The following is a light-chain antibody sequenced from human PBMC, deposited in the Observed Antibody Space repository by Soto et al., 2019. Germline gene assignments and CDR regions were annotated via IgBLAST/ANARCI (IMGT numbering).Light chain of an antibody. Sequence: EIVMTQSPVNLSVSPGERATLSCRASQSVSSTLAWYQQKPDQAPRLLIYGASTRATGIPARFSGSGSVTEFTLTISSLQSEDFAVYCCQQYNDWPRTFGPGTKVDIK. J-gene: IGKJ3*01. CDR2: GAS. CDR1: QSVSST. V-gene: IGKV3-15*01. CDR3: QQYNDWPRT.